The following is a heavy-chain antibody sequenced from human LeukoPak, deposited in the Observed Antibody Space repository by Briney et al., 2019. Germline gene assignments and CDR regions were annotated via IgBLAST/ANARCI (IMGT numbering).Heavy chain of an antibody. D-gene: IGHD6-19*01. CDR2: ISYDGSNK. CDR3: ARDTLGSSGWFREDAVDI. V-gene: IGHV3-30-3*01. CDR1: GFTFSNYA. Sequence: QPGGSLRLSCAASGFTFSNYAIHWVRQAPGKGLEWVAVISYDGSNKYYADSVKGRFTISRDNSKNTLYLQMSSLRGEDTAVYYCARDTLGSSGWFREDAVDIWGQGTMVTVSS. J-gene: IGHJ3*02.